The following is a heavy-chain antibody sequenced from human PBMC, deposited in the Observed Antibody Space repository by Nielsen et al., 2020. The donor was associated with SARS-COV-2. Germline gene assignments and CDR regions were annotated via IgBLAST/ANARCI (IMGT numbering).Heavy chain of an antibody. J-gene: IGHJ6*02. Sequence: SVKVSCKASGGTFSSYAISWVRQAPGQGLEWMGGIIPIFGTANCAQKFQGRVTITADESTSTAYMELSSLRSEDTAVYYCVKAVVAAAPTLYGMDVWGHGTTVTVSS. D-gene: IGHD6-13*01. V-gene: IGHV1-69*13. CDR2: IIPIFGTA. CDR1: GGTFSSYA. CDR3: VKAVVAAAPTLYGMDV.